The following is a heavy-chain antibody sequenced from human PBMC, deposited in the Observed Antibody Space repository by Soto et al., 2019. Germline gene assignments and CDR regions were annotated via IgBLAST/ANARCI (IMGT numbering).Heavy chain of an antibody. CDR1: GFTFADYA. V-gene: IGHV3-23*01. CDR3: AKDFDVYGLVDVFRH. J-gene: IGHJ1*01. Sequence: EVLLLESGGGLVQPGGSLRLSCAASGFTFADYAMSWVRQAPGKGLEWVSGIIDTSGNTYYADSVKGRFSISRDNFEYTLYSQMNSRTAEDTAVYYCAKDFDVYGLVDVFRHWGQGTLVTVSS. CDR2: IIDTSGNT. D-gene: IGHD3-9*01.